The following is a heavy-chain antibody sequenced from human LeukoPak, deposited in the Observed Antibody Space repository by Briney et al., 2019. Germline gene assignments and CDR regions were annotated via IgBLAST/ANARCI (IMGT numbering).Heavy chain of an antibody. Sequence: SETLSLTCTVSGGSISSSSYYWGWIRQPPGKGLEWIGSIYYSGSTYYNPSLKSRVTISVDTSKNQFSLKLSSVTAADTAVYHCARHAHLRYFDYWGQGTLVTVSS. V-gene: IGHV4-39*01. CDR3: ARHAHLRYFDY. CDR2: IYYSGST. CDR1: GGSISSSSYY. D-gene: IGHD3-3*02. J-gene: IGHJ4*02.